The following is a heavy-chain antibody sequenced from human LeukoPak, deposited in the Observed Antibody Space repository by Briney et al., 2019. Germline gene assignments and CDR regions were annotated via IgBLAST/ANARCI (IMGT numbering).Heavy chain of an antibody. J-gene: IGHJ4*02. Sequence: GASVKVSCKASGYTFTAYYMHWVRQAPGQGLEWMGWINPNSGGTNYAQKFQGRVTMTRDTSISTAYMELSRLRSDDTAVYYCARGLSSSWQYYFDYWGQGTLVTVSS. CDR1: GYTFTAYY. D-gene: IGHD6-13*01. V-gene: IGHV1-2*02. CDR2: INPNSGGT. CDR3: ARGLSSSWQYYFDY.